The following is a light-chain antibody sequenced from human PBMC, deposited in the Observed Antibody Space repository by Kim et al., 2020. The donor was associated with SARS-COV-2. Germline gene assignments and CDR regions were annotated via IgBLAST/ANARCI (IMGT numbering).Light chain of an antibody. V-gene: IGKV3-11*01. CDR2: DTS. CDR1: QSINTY. J-gene: IGKJ4*01. Sequence: EIVLTQSPATLSLSPGERATLSCRASQSINTYLAWYQQKPGQPPRLLIYDTSNRATGIPARFSGSGSGTDFTLTINTLEPEDFAVYYCQQRSNWPLTFGGGTKVEIK. CDR3: QQRSNWPLT.